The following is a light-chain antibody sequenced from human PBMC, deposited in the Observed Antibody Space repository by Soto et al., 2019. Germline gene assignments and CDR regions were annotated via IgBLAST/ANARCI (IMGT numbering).Light chain of an antibody. CDR2: AAS. Sequence: DIQMTQSPSSLSASVGDRVTISCRASQGISSYLAWFQQKPGQAPKSLIYAASTLQSGVPSHFSGSGSGPDFTLTISSLQPEDFATYYCQQYNSFPPTFGGGTKVE. CDR3: QQYNSFPPT. V-gene: IGKV1-16*02. CDR1: QGISSY. J-gene: IGKJ4*01.